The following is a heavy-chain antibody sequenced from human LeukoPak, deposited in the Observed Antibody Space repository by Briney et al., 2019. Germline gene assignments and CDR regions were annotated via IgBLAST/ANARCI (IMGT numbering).Heavy chain of an antibody. V-gene: IGHV4-39*01. CDR1: GGSFSGYY. CDR3: ARRRHSGYEDY. CDR2: IYYSGST. Sequence: PSETLSLTCGVSGGSFSGYYWSWVRQPPGKGLEWIGSIYYSGSTYYNPSLKSRVTISVDTSKNQFSLKLSSVTAADTAVYYCARRRHSGYEDYWGQGTLVTVSS. D-gene: IGHD5-12*01. J-gene: IGHJ4*02.